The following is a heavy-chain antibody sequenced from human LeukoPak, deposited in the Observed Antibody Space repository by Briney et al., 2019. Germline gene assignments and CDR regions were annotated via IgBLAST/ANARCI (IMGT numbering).Heavy chain of an antibody. Sequence: PSETLSLTCTVSGGSVSSTSYYWGWIRQPPGKGLEWIGSIYYSGTTYYNPSLKSRVTISVDTSKNQFSLNLSSVTAADTAVYYSATSGSGWPYFDYWGQGTLVTVSS. CDR2: IYYSGTT. CDR3: ATSGSGWPYFDY. J-gene: IGHJ4*02. V-gene: IGHV4-39*01. D-gene: IGHD6-19*01. CDR1: GGSVSSTSYY.